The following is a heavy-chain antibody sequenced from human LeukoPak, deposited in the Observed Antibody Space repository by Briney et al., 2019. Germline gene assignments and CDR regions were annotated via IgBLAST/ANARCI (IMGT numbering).Heavy chain of an antibody. CDR3: ARPRSSSLYDFVY. J-gene: IGHJ4*02. V-gene: IGHV3-7*01. CDR2: IKEDGSEK. Sequence: GGSLRLSCAASGFTLSTYWMSGVRQAPGKGLEWVANIKEDGSEKYYVDSVMGRFTITRDNAKNSLYLQMNSLRAEDTAVYYCARPRSSSLYDFVYWGQGTLVTVSS. D-gene: IGHD6-13*01. CDR1: GFTLSTYW.